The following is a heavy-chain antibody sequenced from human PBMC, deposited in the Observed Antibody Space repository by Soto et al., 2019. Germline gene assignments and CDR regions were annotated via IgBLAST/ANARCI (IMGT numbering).Heavy chain of an antibody. D-gene: IGHD3-16*01. CDR2: MNPGSGDT. J-gene: IGHJ5*02. Sequence: SXKVCFEASGYSXNNNDGRLVRQATGQGLEWMGWMNPGSGDTGYAQKFQGRVTMTRDISIATAYMELSSMRSDDTAIYYCARMETFGSLNWFDPWGQGILGTVS. CDR3: ARMETFGSLNWFDP. V-gene: IGHV1-8*01. CDR1: GYSXNNND.